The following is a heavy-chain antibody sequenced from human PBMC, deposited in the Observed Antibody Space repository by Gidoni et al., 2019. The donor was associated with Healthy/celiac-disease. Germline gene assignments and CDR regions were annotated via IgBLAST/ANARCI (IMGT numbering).Heavy chain of an antibody. CDR1: GFTFSSYA. J-gene: IGHJ4*02. D-gene: IGHD2-8*01. Sequence: VQLLESGGGLVQPGGSLRLSCAASGFTFSSYAMSWVRQSPGKGLGWVSAISGSGGSTYYADSVKGRFTISRDNSKNTLYLQMNSLRAEDTAVYYCAKAQVASLVYCDYWGQGTLVTVSS. V-gene: IGHV3-23*01. CDR2: ISGSGGST. CDR3: AKAQVASLVYCDY.